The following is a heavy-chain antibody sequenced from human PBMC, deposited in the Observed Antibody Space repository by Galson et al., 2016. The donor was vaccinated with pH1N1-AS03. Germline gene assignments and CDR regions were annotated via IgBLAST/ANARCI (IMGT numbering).Heavy chain of an antibody. Sequence: SVKVSCKASGYRFNIYDMHWVRQAPGQRPEWMGWINTGNGNTKYSQQFQGRITITRDTSASTAYMELSSLKFEDTAVYYCTRLRGGTAVAGAAWLHWGQGTLVTVSS. CDR2: INTGNGNT. CDR3: TRLRGGTAVAGAAWLH. CDR1: GYRFNIYD. D-gene: IGHD6-19*01. V-gene: IGHV1-3*04. J-gene: IGHJ4*02.